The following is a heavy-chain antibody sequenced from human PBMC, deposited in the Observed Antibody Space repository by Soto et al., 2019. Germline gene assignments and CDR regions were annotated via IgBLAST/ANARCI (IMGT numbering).Heavy chain of an antibody. V-gene: IGHV5-51*01. CDR1: GYSFTSYW. CDR2: IYPSDSDT. Sequence: GESLKISCKASGYSFTSYWIGWVRQMPGKGLECMGIIYPSDSDTRYSPSFQGQVTISVDKSISTAYLQWSSLKASDTAMYYCVRATGASTNYFDYWGPGTLVTVSS. D-gene: IGHD7-27*01. CDR3: VRATGASTNYFDY. J-gene: IGHJ4*02.